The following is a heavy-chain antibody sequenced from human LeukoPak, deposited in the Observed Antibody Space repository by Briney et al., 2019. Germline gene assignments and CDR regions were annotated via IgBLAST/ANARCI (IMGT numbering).Heavy chain of an antibody. CDR2: IIPIFDTA. V-gene: IGHV1-69*01. J-gene: IGHJ4*02. CDR3: ASYDSGNYNFDN. Sequence: SVKVSCKASGGTFSSYAINWMRQAPGQGLEWMGGIIPIFDTANIAQNFQGRVTIAADDSTSTAYMDLSSLRFEDTAVYYCASYDSGNYNFDNWGQGTLVTVSS. D-gene: IGHD3-22*01. CDR1: GGTFSSYA.